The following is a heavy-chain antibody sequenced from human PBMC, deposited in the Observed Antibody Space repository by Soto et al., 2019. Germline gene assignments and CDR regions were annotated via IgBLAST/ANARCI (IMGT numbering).Heavy chain of an antibody. CDR2: IKPKSEGETA. Sequence: EMQLVQSGGGLVKPGGSLRLSCVASRFNFSAAWLKWIRQAPGKGLEWVGRIKPKSEGETADYTAHVRGRFTISTDDSQKSLHLQMDIVHTEDTAVSYCASGPSSSGPTWGLGVLVTVSS. CDR3: ASGPSSSGPT. CDR1: RFNFSAAW. J-gene: IGHJ5*02. D-gene: IGHD6-19*01. V-gene: IGHV3-15*07.